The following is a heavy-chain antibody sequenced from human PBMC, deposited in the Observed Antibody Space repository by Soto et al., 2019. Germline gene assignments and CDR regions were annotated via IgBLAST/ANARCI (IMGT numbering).Heavy chain of an antibody. CDR3: SREIAAAAAVFYYFEY. D-gene: IGHD6-13*01. CDR2: IKEDGSDK. J-gene: IGHJ4*02. Sequence: EVQLVESGGGLVQPGGSLRLSCAASGFTFSTYWMSWVRQAPGKGLEWVANIKEDGSDKYYVDSVKGRFTISRDNAKNSLYLQMNRLRAEDTAVYYCSREIAAAAAVFYYFEYWGQGTLVAVSS. CDR1: GFTFSTYW. V-gene: IGHV3-7*03.